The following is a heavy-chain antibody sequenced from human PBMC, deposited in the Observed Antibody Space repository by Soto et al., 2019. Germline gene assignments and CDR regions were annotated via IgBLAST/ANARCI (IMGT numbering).Heavy chain of an antibody. J-gene: IGHJ4*02. D-gene: IGHD3-9*01. CDR3: ARVTYYDILIGYYSRYFDY. CDR1: RDTFTSYY. CDR2: INPHGGST. V-gene: IGHV1-46*01. Sequence: GASVKVSCKAPRDTFTSYYINWVRQAPGQGLEWMGVINPHGGSTAYAQKFKGRVTLTRDTSASTVYMELRSLTSDDTAVYYCARVTYYDILIGYYSRYFDYWVQVSLVTVSS.